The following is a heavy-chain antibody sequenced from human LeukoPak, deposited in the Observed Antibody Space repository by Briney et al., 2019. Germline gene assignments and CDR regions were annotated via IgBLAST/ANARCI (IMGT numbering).Heavy chain of an antibody. CDR3: ARTAGRTFDY. J-gene: IGHJ4*02. V-gene: IGHV1-46*01. CDR2: INPRGGST. Sequence: ASVTVSCTASGYTFTSYFMHWVRQAPGQGLEWMGIINPRGGSTSYAQKFQGRVTMTRDTSTSTVYMELSSLRSEDTAVYYCARTAGRTFDYWGQGTLVTVSS. D-gene: IGHD6-6*01. CDR1: GYTFTSYF.